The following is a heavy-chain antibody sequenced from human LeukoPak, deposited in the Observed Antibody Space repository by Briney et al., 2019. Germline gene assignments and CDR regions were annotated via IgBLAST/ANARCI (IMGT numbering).Heavy chain of an antibody. CDR2: IKQDGSEK. Sequence: GGSLRLSCAASGFTFSSYSMNWVRQAPGKGLEWVANIKQDGSEKYYVDSVKGRFTISRDNAKNSLYLQMNSLRAEDTAVYYCATRQEWLSLHTNYFDYWGQGTLVTVSS. CDR1: GFTFSSYS. D-gene: IGHD3-3*01. CDR3: ATRQEWLSLHTNYFDY. J-gene: IGHJ4*02. V-gene: IGHV3-7*01.